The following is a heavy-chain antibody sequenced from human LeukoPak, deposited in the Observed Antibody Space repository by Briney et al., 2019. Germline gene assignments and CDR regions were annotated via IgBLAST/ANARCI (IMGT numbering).Heavy chain of an antibody. J-gene: IGHJ4*02. V-gene: IGHV3-30*02. CDR1: GFTFSSYD. Sequence: QAGGSLRLSCAASGFTFSSYDMHWVRQAPGKGLEWVAFIHYDGSNNYYADSVKGRFTISRGNAKNSLYLQMNSLRAEDTAVYYCARGELWFSFDYWGQGTLVTVSS. D-gene: IGHD5-18*01. CDR2: IHYDGSNN. CDR3: ARGELWFSFDY.